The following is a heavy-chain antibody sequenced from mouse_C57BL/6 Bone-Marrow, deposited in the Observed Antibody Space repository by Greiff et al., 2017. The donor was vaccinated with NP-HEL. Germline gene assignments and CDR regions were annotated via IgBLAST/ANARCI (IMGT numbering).Heavy chain of an antibody. CDR1: GFTFSNYW. CDR2: IRLKSDNYAT. V-gene: IGHV6-3*01. J-gene: IGHJ2*01. CDR3: RGRRITTRDLDY. Sequence: EVKLVESGGGLVQPGGSMKLSCVASGFTFSNYWMNWVRQSPEKGLEWVAQIRLKSDNYATHYAESVKGRFTISRDDSKSSVYLQMNNIRAEDTGIYYCRGRRITTRDLDYWGQGTTLTVSS. D-gene: IGHD2-4*01.